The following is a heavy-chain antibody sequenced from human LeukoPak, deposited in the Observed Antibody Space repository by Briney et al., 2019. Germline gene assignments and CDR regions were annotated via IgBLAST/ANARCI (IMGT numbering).Heavy chain of an antibody. J-gene: IGHJ4*02. CDR3: ARYNDYGDYYFDY. D-gene: IGHD4-17*01. CDR2: IYYSGST. Sequence: PSETLSLTCTVSGGSISSYYWSWIRQPPGKGLEWIGYIYYSGSTNYNPSLKSRVTISVDTSKNQFSLKLSSVTAADTAVYYCARYNDYGDYYFDYWGQGTLVTVSS. V-gene: IGHV4-59*08. CDR1: GGSISSYY.